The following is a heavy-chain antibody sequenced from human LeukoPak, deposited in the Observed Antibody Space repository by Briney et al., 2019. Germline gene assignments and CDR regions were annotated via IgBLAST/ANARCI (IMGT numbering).Heavy chain of an antibody. V-gene: IGHV4-39*07. J-gene: IGHJ6*03. CDR3: ARLKAGYYYYYMDV. Sequence: SETLSLTCTVSGGSISSSSYYWGWIRQPPGKGLEWIGSIYRSGSTYYNPSLKSRVTISVDTSKNQFSLKLSSVTAADTAVYYCARLKAGYYYYYMDVWGKGTTVTVSS. CDR1: GGSISSSSYY. CDR2: IYRSGST. D-gene: IGHD1-14*01.